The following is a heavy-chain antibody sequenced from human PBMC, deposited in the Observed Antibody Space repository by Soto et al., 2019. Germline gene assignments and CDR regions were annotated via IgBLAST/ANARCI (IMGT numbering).Heavy chain of an antibody. CDR1: GFVFSDFQ. CDR3: ARDNLAFQGAFDL. J-gene: IGHJ4*02. Sequence: SLRLSCAASGFVFSDFQFNWVRQAPGGGLEWLSSITGTSAFTEYAESIEGRFTISRDNPNKLLFLHMDNLRPEDTAVYYCARDNLAFQGAFDLWGQGTLVTVSS. V-gene: IGHV3-21*01. D-gene: IGHD3-16*01. CDR2: ITGTSAFT.